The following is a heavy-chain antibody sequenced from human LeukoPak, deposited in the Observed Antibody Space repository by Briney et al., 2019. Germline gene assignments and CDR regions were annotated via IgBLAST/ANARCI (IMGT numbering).Heavy chain of an antibody. V-gene: IGHV3-7*01. D-gene: IGHD3-22*01. CDR1: GFTFRHYL. J-gene: IGHJ4*02. CDR3: ARDKSESRGWDFDY. CDR2: IKQDGSEK. Sequence: GGSLRLSCAASGFTFRHYLMNWVRQAPGRGLGWVATIKQDGSEKYYVESVRGRFTISRDNAEHSVYLQMNSLRAEDTAVYYCARDKSESRGWDFDYWGQGSLVTVSS.